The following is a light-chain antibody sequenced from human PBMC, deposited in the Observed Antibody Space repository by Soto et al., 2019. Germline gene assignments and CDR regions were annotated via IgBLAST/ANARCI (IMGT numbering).Light chain of an antibody. CDR1: SSDVCGGNY. Sequence: QSALTQPPSASGSPVQSVTISCTGISSDVCGGNYFSWYQQHPGKAPKLMIYEVSKRPSGVPDRFSGSKSGNTASLTVSGLRAEDEADYYWSSYAGXNNFVFGTGTKVT. V-gene: IGLV2-8*01. CDR2: EVS. CDR3: SSYAGXNNFV. J-gene: IGLJ1*01.